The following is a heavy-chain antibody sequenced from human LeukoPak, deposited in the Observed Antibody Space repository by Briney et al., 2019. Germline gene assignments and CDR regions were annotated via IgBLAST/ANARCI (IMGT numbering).Heavy chain of an antibody. CDR1: GGSISSYY. V-gene: IGHV4-59*01. D-gene: IGHD4-17*01. J-gene: IGHJ5*02. CDR2: IYYSGST. CDR3: PRMTTVTSIRFAP. Sequence: SETLSLTCTVSGGSISSYYWSWIRQPPGKGLEWIGYIYYSGSTNYNPSLKSRVTISVDTSKNQFSLKLSSVTAADTAVYSCPRMTTVTSIRFAPWGQGTLVTVSS.